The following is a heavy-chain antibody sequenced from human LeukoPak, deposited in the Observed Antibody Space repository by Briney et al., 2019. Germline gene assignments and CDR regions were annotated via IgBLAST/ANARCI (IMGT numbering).Heavy chain of an antibody. V-gene: IGHV3-30*18. CDR2: ISYDGSDK. Sequence: GGSLRLSCAASGFTFTRSGMHWVRQAPGKGLEWLAVISYDGSDKYCADSVKGRFTISRDNSKNTLYLQMNSLRAEDTAVYYCAKDRSGSWSFDYWGQGTLVTVSS. J-gene: IGHJ4*02. CDR1: GFTFTRSG. CDR3: AKDRSGSWSFDY. D-gene: IGHD6-13*01.